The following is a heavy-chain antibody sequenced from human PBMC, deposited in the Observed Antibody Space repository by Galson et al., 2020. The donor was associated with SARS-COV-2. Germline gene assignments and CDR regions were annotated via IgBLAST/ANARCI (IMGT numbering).Heavy chain of an antibody. CDR1: GGSISSGGYY. D-gene: IGHD2-15*01. CDR3: ARDQVVAATRGYYYYYGMDV. V-gene: IGHV4-31*03. J-gene: IGHJ6*02. Sequence: SETLSLTCTVSGGSISSGGYYWSWIRQHPGKGLEWIGYIYYSGSTYYNPSLKSRVTISVDTSKNQFSLKLSSVTAADTAVYYCARDQVVAATRGYYYYYGMDVWGQGTTVTVSS. CDR2: IYYSGST.